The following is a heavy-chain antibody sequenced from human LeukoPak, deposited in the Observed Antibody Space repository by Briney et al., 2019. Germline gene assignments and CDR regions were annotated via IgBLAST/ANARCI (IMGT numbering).Heavy chain of an antibody. D-gene: IGHD3-22*01. V-gene: IGHV3-21*06. Sequence: GGSLTLSCAASGFTFSSYIMKWVRPAPGKGLEWVSSLISSGRYMYYAHSVKGRFTISRDNAKNSLYLQMNSLRAEDTAVSYCARHYYDSSGYYSCDYWGQGTLVIVSS. J-gene: IGHJ4*02. CDR1: GFTFSSYI. CDR3: ARHYYDSSGYYSCDY. CDR2: LISSGRYM.